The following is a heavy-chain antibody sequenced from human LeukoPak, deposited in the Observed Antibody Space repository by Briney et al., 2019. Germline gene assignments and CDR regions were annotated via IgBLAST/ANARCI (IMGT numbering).Heavy chain of an antibody. CDR2: IYYSGST. CDR1: GGSISSGGYY. CDR3: ASAYGDCGSSPRGPVNGMDV. V-gene: IGHV4-31*03. D-gene: IGHD4-17*01. Sequence: SETLSLTCTVSGGSISSGGYYWSWLRQHPGKGLEWIGYIYYSGSTYYNPSLKSRVTISVDTSKNQFSLKLSSVTAADTAVYYCASAYGDCGSSPRGPVNGMDVWGQGTTVTVSS. J-gene: IGHJ6*02.